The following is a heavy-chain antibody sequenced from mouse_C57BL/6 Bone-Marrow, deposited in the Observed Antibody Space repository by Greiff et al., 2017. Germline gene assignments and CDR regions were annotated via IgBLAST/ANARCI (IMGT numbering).Heavy chain of an antibody. CDR2: IDPSDSYT. Sequence: QVQLQQPGAELVKPGASVKLSCKASGYTFTSYWMQWVKQRPGQGLEWIGEIDPSDSYTNYNQKFKGKATLTVDTSSSAAYMQLSSLTSEDSAVYYCARRYDFDYWGQGTTLTVSA. CDR3: ARRYDFDY. CDR1: GYTFTSYW. J-gene: IGHJ2*01. D-gene: IGHD2-3*01. V-gene: IGHV1-50*01.